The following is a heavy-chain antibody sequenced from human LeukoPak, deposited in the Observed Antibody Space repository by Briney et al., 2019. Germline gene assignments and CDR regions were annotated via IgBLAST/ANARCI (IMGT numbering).Heavy chain of an antibody. CDR1: GFTFSNSY. D-gene: IGHD2-15*01. CDR2: IYSGGST. Sequence: GGSLRLSCAASGFTFSNSYMSWVRQAPGKGLEWVSIIYSGGSTYYADSVKGRFTISRDSSKNTLYLQMNSLRAEDTAVYYCARDAAFSAFNMWGQGTMVTVSS. CDR3: ARDAAFSAFNM. V-gene: IGHV3-53*01. J-gene: IGHJ3*02.